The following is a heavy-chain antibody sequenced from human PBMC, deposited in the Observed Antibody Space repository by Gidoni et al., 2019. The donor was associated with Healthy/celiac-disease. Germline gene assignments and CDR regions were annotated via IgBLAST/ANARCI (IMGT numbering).Heavy chain of an antibody. CDR1: GFNFSNYG. CDR3: ARDWGYYGSGSYYQLGYYFDY. CDR2: IWYDGSNK. D-gene: IGHD3-10*01. J-gene: IGHJ4*02. V-gene: IGHV3-33*01. Sequence: QVQLVESGGGVVQPGRSLRLSCAASGFNFSNYGMPWVRQAPGKGLEWCAVIWYDGSNKYYADSVKGRFTISRDNSKNTLYLQMNSLRAEDTAVYYCARDWGYYGSGSYYQLGYYFDYWGQGTLVTVSS.